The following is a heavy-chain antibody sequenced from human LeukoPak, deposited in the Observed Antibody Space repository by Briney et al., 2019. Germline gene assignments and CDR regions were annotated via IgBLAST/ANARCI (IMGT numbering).Heavy chain of an antibody. CDR2: ISYDGSNK. Sequence: GGSLRLSCAASGFTFSIYWMTWVRQAPGKGLEWVAVISYDGSNKYYADSVKGRFTISRDNSKNTLYLQMNSLRAEDTAVYYCAREIAAAGRSFDYWGQGTLVTVSS. CDR1: GFTFSIYW. CDR3: AREIAAAGRSFDY. D-gene: IGHD6-13*01. J-gene: IGHJ4*02. V-gene: IGHV3-30*03.